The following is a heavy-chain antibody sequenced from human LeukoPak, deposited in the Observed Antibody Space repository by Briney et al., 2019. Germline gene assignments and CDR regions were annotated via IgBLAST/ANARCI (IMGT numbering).Heavy chain of an antibody. J-gene: IGHJ4*02. V-gene: IGHV3-23*01. CDR3: AKDRRLQLWLGFDY. Sequence: GGSLRLSCAASGVTFSSYAMSWVRQAPGMGLEWVSAISGSGGSTYYADSVKGRFTISRDNSKNTLYLHMNSLRAEDTAVYYCAKDRRLQLWLGFDYWGQGTLVTVSS. CDR2: ISGSGGST. D-gene: IGHD5-18*01. CDR1: GVTFSSYA.